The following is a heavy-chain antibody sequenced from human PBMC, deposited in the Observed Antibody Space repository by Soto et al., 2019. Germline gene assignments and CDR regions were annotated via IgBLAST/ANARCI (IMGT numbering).Heavy chain of an antibody. V-gene: IGHV3-11*06. D-gene: IGHD2-8*01. CDR3: ARVLRVYAWLPKGAVAI. CDR2: ISGSGSYT. CDR1: GFTFSDYY. Sequence: QVKLVDSGGDLVKPAGSLRLSCAASGFTFSDYYMSWIRQAPGKGLEWVSYISGSGSYTNYADSVKGRFTNSRDNAKHSLSLQMNSLRPEDTAVYYCARVLRVYAWLPKGAVAIWGQGTMVTVSS. J-gene: IGHJ3*02.